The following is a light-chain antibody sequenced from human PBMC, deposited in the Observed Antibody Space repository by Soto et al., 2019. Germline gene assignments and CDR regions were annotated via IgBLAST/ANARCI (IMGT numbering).Light chain of an antibody. Sequence: DIQLTQSPSFLSASVGDRVTITCRASQGTSSYLAWYQQKPGKAPNLLIYGASTLQSGVPSRFRGSGSGTEFTLTISSLQPEDFASYYCQQLNNYPRVTFGGGTKVEIK. J-gene: IGKJ4*01. V-gene: IGKV1-9*01. CDR2: GAS. CDR1: QGTSSY. CDR3: QQLNNYPRVT.